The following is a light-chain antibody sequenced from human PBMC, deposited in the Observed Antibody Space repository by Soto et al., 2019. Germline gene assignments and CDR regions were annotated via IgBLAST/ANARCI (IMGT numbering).Light chain of an antibody. CDR1: NIGSKS. J-gene: IGLJ3*02. CDR2: DDS. CDR3: QVWDSSSDHPV. V-gene: IGLV3-21*02. Sequence: SYELTQPPSVSVAPGQTARITCGGNNIGSKSVHWYQQKPGQAPVLVVYDDSDRPSGFPERFSGSNSGNTATLTISRVEAGDEADYYCQVWDSSSDHPVFGGGTKLTVL.